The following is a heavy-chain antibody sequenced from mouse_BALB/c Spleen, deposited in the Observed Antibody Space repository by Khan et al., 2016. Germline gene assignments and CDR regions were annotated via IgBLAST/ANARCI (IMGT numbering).Heavy chain of an antibody. Sequence: QVQLKQSGAELVRPGASVKLSCKTSGYIFTSYWIHWVKQRSGQGLEWIARIYPGTGSTYYNEKFKGKATLTTDKSSNTAYMQLSRLKSEDSAVYVWARSGDYDVGAFDSWGQGTTLTVSS. V-gene: IGHV1S132*01. D-gene: IGHD2-4*01. CDR3: ARSGDYDVGAFDS. CDR1: GYIFTSYW. CDR2: IYPGTGST. J-gene: IGHJ2*01.